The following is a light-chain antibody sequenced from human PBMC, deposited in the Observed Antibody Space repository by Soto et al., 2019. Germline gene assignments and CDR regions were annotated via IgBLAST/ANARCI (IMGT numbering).Light chain of an antibody. V-gene: IGKV3-20*01. J-gene: IGKJ3*01. Sequence: EIVLTQSPGTLSLSPGERATLSCRASQSVSSSYLAWYQQKPGQAPRLLIYGASSRATGIPDRFSGSGSGTAFPLTLSILEPEDFAVYYCQQYGSTTFTFGPGTKVDIK. CDR1: QSVSSSY. CDR2: GAS. CDR3: QQYGSTTFT.